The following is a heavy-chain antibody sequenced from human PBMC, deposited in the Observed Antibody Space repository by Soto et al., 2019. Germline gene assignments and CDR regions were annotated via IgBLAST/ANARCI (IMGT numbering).Heavy chain of an antibody. V-gene: IGHV2-5*01. Sequence: QITLKESGPTLVKPTQTLTLTCTFSGFSLSTDGVGVGWIRQPPGKALECLAAVYWNDDKHYSPFLKSRLTITKDTSKNQVVLTVTNMDPVDTATYYCARIHYNDANDFWGQGTLVTVSS. D-gene: IGHD1-1*01. CDR1: GFSLSTDGVG. CDR3: ARIHYNDANDF. CDR2: VYWNDDK. J-gene: IGHJ4*02.